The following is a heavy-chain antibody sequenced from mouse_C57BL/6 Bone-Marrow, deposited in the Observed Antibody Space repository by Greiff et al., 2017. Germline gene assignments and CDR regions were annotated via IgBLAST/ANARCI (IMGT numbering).Heavy chain of an antibody. J-gene: IGHJ2*01. CDR1: GYTFTSYN. CDR3: ARRRVYYYGSSFQYYFDY. CDR2: IYPGNGDT. Sequence: LQESGAELVRPGASVKMSCKASGYTFTSYNMHWVKQTPRQGLEWIGAIYPGNGDTSYNQKFKGKATLTVDKSSSTAYMQLSSLTSEDSAVYFCARRRVYYYGSSFQYYFDYWGQGTTLTVSS. V-gene: IGHV1-12*01. D-gene: IGHD1-1*01.